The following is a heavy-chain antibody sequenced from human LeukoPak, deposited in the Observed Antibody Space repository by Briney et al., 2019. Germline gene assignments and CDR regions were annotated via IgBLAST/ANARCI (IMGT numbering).Heavy chain of an antibody. CDR2: IYYSGST. D-gene: IGHD3-22*01. CDR1: GGSISSYY. V-gene: IGHV4-59*08. J-gene: IGHJ4*02. Sequence: PSETLSLTCTVSGGSISSYYWSWIRQPPGKGLEWIGYIYYSGSTNYNPSLKSRVTISVDTSKNQFSLKLSSVTAADTAVYYCARHGNYYDSSGYNRSFDYWGQGTLVTVSS. CDR3: ARHGNYYDSSGYNRSFDY.